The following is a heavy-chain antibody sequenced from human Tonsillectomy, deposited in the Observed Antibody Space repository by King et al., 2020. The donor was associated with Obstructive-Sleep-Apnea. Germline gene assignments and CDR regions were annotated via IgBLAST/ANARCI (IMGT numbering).Heavy chain of an antibody. J-gene: IGHJ6*02. CDR1: GFTVSTNY. CDR2: IYSGGTT. V-gene: IGHV3-53*04. CDR3: ARTNTYVDSRSAYYYYDMAV. D-gene: IGHD1-26*01. Sequence: QLVQSGGGLVQPGGSLRLSCAASGFTVSTNYMSWVRQAPGTGLEWVSVIYSGGTTYYADSVKGRFTISRHKSKNTLYLQMNSLRAEDTAVYYCARTNTYVDSRSAYYYYDMAVWGQGTTVFVSS.